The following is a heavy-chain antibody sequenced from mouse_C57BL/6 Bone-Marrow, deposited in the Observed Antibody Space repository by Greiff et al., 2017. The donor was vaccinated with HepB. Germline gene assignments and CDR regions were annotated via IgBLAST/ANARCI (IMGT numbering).Heavy chain of an antibody. J-gene: IGHJ4*01. CDR3: TRDDDHYAMDY. D-gene: IGHD2-3*01. Sequence: EVKLVESGAGLVKPGGSLKLSCAASGFTFSSYAMSWVRQTPEKRLEWVAYISSGGDYIYYADTVKGRFTISRDNARNTMYLQMSSLKSEDTAMYYCTRDDDHYAMDYWGQGTSVTVSS. V-gene: IGHV5-9-1*02. CDR2: ISSGGDYI. CDR1: GFTFSSYA.